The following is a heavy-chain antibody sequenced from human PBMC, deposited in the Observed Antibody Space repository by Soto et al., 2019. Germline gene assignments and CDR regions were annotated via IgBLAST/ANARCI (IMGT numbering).Heavy chain of an antibody. CDR3: ARSWSGSTSGRVDV. D-gene: IGHD3-3*01. V-gene: IGHV3-9*01. CDR1: GFNFDDHV. CDR2: ISWNGYSI. Sequence: EVQLVESGGALVQPGRSLRLSCVASGFNFDDHVMHWVRQVPGKGLEWVGHISWNGYSIGYGGSVRGRFIISRDNAKNTLYLQMHSLSPEDTALYYCARSWSGSTSGRVDVWGQGTTVTVSS. J-gene: IGHJ6*02.